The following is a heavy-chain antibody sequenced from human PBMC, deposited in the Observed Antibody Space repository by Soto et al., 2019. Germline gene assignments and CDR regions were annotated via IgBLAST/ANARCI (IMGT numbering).Heavy chain of an antibody. CDR1: GFSLTTSGVG. CDR3: AHTTPTVTWGFDP. D-gene: IGHD4-17*01. Sequence: QITLKESGPTLVKPTQTLTLTCTFSGFSLTTSGVGVGWIRQPPGKALEWLALIYWDDDKRYSPSLKSRLTTTKATSNTPVVLTMTNMDTADTSTYSYAHTTPTVTWGFDPWGHGPLVTVSS. J-gene: IGHJ5*02. CDR2: IYWDDDK. V-gene: IGHV2-5*02.